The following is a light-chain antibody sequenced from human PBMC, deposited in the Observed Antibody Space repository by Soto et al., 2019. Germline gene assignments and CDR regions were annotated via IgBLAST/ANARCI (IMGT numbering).Light chain of an antibody. Sequence: DIQMTQSPSSVSASVGDRDSITCRASQGISNWLAWYQQKPGRAPKLLIYAASSLQSGVSSRFSGSGSGTDFTLTISSLQPDDFATYYCQQGNSFPFTFGPGTKVDIK. CDR3: QQGNSFPFT. CDR2: AAS. J-gene: IGKJ3*01. CDR1: QGISNW. V-gene: IGKV1D-12*01.